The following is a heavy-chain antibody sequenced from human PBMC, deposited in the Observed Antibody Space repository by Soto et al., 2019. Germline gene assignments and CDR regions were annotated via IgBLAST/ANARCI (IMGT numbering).Heavy chain of an antibody. V-gene: IGHV1-2*04. Sequence: QVQLVQSGAEVKKPGASVKVSCKASGYTFTGYYMHWVRQAPGQGLEWMGWINPNSGGTNYAQKFQGWVTMTRDTSISTAYMELSRVRSDDTAVYYCATNGAARLDFDYYYGMDVWGQGTTVTVSS. CDR2: INPNSGGT. CDR1: GYTFTGYY. J-gene: IGHJ6*02. D-gene: IGHD6-6*01. CDR3: ATNGAARLDFDYYYGMDV.